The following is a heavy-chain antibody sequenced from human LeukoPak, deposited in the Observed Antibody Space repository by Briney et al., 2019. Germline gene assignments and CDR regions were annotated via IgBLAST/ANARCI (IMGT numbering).Heavy chain of an antibody. Sequence: PGGSLRLSCAVSGFTFSGYALSWVRQAPGEGLESVSLIRSNNENTYYADSVRGRFTISRDYSKNRLYLQMNSLGDEDTAVYYCARGAGSPYYFDYWGLGTLVTVSS. CDR3: ARGAGSPYYFDY. D-gene: IGHD1-1*01. J-gene: IGHJ4*02. CDR2: IRSNNENT. CDR1: GFTFSGYA. V-gene: IGHV3-23*01.